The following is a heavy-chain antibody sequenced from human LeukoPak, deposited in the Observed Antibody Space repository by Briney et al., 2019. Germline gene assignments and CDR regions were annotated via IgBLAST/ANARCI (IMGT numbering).Heavy chain of an antibody. J-gene: IGHJ3*02. CDR3: AKGVQYNWNYEDVSAFDI. Sequence: GGSLRLSCAASGFTFSSYAMSWVRQAPGKGLEWVSAISGSGGSTYYADSVKGRFTISRDNSKNTLYLQMNSLRAEDTAVYYCAKGVQYNWNYEDVSAFDIWGQGTMVTVSS. D-gene: IGHD1-7*01. CDR2: ISGSGGST. CDR1: GFTFSSYA. V-gene: IGHV3-23*01.